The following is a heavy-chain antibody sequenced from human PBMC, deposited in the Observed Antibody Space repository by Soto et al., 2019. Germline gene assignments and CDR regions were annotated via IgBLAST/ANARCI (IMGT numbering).Heavy chain of an antibody. D-gene: IGHD6-13*01. CDR3: ARAGRPTLSSSWYKGLDY. Sequence: QVQLVQSGAEVKKPGASVKVSCKASGYTCTSYGISWVLQAPGQGLAWMGWISAYNGYTNYSQKLQGRVTMTTDTSTSTAYMELRSLRSDDTAVYYCARAGRPTLSSSWYKGLDYWGQGTLVTGSS. V-gene: IGHV1-18*04. CDR1: GYTCTSYG. J-gene: IGHJ4*02. CDR2: ISAYNGYT.